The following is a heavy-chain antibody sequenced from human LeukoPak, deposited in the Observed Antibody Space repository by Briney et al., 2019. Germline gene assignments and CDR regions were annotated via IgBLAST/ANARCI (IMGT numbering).Heavy chain of an antibody. CDR3: ARGYFYDSSGSNFDY. V-gene: IGHV1-18*01. CDR1: GYTFTSYG. CDR2: ISAYNGNT. Sequence: ASVKVSCKASGYTFTSYGISWVRQAPGQGLEWMGWISAYNGNTNYAQKLQGRVTMTTDTSTSTAYMELRSLRSDDTAVYYCARGYFYDSSGSNFDYLGQGTLVNVS. D-gene: IGHD3-22*01. J-gene: IGHJ4*02.